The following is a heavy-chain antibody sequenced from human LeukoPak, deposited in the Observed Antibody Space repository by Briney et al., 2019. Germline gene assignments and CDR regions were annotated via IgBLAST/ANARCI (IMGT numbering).Heavy chain of an antibody. V-gene: IGHV3-7*01. CDR1: GLTFNNYW. CDR2: IKQDESEK. Sequence: GGSLRLSCAASGLTFNNYWMNWVRQAPGEVLEWVANIKQDESEKKYVVSVKGRFTISRDNAKKSLYLQMNSLRAEDTAVYYCARGKYDSSGYPLLGFDYWGQGTLVTVSS. CDR3: ARGKYDSSGYPLLGFDY. J-gene: IGHJ4*02. D-gene: IGHD3-22*01.